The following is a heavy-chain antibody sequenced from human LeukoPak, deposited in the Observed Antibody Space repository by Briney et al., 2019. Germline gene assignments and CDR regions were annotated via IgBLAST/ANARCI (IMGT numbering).Heavy chain of an antibody. CDR1: GFTFSSYE. D-gene: IGHD2-15*01. CDR3: ARGYCSAGSCYGGDAFDI. V-gene: IGHV3-48*03. CDR2: ISSSGSTI. Sequence: GGSLRLSCAASGFTFSSYEMNWVRQAPGKGLEWVSDISSSGSTIYYADSVKGRFTISRDNAKNSLYLQMNSVRAEDTAVYYCARGYCSAGSCYGGDAFDIGSQGTMVTVSS. J-gene: IGHJ3*02.